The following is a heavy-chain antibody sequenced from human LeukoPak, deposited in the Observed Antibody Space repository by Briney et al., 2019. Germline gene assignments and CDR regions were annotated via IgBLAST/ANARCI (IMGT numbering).Heavy chain of an antibody. Sequence: PGGSLRLSCAASGFSFVKSGMHWVRQAPGKGLEWVALISYDGNNRHYADSVKGRFTFSRDDSKSTMYLQIDSLRPEDTAVYYCAKDNEICASSSCYSGYYAMDVWGQGTTVIVSS. D-gene: IGHD2-2*01. V-gene: IGHV3-30*18. CDR1: GFSFVKSG. CDR2: ISYDGNNR. CDR3: AKDNEICASSSCYSGYYAMDV. J-gene: IGHJ6*02.